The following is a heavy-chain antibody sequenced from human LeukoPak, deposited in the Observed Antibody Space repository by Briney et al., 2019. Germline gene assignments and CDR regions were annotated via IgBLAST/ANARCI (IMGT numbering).Heavy chain of an antibody. CDR3: ARALTTAKWGYYYYYMDV. J-gene: IGHJ6*03. CDR2: IYTSGST. Sequence: SETLSLTCTVSGGSISSYYWSWIRQPAGKGLEWIGRIYTSGSTNYNPSLKSRVTISVDKSKNQFSLKLSSVTAADTAAYYCARALTTAKWGYYYYYMDVWGKGTTVTVSS. CDR1: GGSISSYY. V-gene: IGHV4-4*07. D-gene: IGHD4-17*01.